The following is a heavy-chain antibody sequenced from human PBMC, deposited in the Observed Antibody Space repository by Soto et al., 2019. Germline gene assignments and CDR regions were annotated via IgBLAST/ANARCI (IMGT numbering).Heavy chain of an antibody. J-gene: IGHJ6*02. Sequence: QITLKESGPTLVKPTQTLTLTCTFSAFSLSTGGVGVGWIRQPPGEALEWLALIYWDDDKRYSPSLRSRLTTTNDTSKNQVVLTMTNMDPVDTATYYCIQSRCGGDCLQSYASYYYYGMDVWGQGTTVTVSS. D-gene: IGHD2-21*02. V-gene: IGHV2-5*02. CDR1: AFSLSTGGVG. CDR2: IYWDDDK. CDR3: IQSRCGGDCLQSYASYYYYGMDV.